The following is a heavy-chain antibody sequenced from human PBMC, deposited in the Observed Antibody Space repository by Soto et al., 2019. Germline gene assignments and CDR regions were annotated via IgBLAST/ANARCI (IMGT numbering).Heavy chain of an antibody. Sequence: ASVTVACKASGYTFPSYYMHWVRQATGQGLEWMGIINPSGGSTSYAQKFQGRVTMTRDTSTSTVYMELSSLRSEDTAVYYCARSFVVVTTKGAFDIWGQGTMVTVSS. CDR3: ARSFVVVTTKGAFDI. CDR2: INPSGGST. D-gene: IGHD2-21*02. J-gene: IGHJ3*02. V-gene: IGHV1-46*01. CDR1: GYTFPSYY.